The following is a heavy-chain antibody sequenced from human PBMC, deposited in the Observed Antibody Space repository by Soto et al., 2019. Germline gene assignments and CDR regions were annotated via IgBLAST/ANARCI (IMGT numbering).Heavy chain of an antibody. D-gene: IGHD6-13*01. Sequence: QVQLVESGGGVVQPGRSLRLSCAASGFTFSSYAMHWVRQAPGKGLEWVAVISYDGSNKYYADSVKGRFTISRDNSKNTLDLQKNSLRAEDTAVYYWARASAAGTFWWFDPWGQGTLVTVSS. J-gene: IGHJ5*02. CDR1: GFTFSSYA. V-gene: IGHV3-30-3*01. CDR2: ISYDGSNK. CDR3: ARASAAGTFWWFDP.